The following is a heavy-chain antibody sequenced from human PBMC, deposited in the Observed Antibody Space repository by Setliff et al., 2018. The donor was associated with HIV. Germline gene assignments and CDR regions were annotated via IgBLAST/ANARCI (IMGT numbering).Heavy chain of an antibody. CDR2: INHSGST. CDR3: ARGFRRFWSFYYYYYMDV. V-gene: IGHV4-34*01. J-gene: IGHJ6*03. Sequence: TLSLTCAVYGGSFSGYYWSWIRQPPGKGLEWIGEINHSGSTNYNPSLKSRVTISVDTSKNQFSLKLSSVTAADTAVYYCARGFRRFWSFYYYYYMDVWGKGTTVTVSS. D-gene: IGHD3-3*01. CDR1: GGSFSGYY.